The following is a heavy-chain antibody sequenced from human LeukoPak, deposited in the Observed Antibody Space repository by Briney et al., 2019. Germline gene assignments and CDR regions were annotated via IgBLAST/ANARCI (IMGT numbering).Heavy chain of an antibody. CDR3: ASTPAYHNFYYMDV. CDR2: IYTSGDT. J-gene: IGHJ6*03. D-gene: IGHD1-1*01. CDR1: GGTMTTNSWY. V-gene: IGHV4-61*02. Sequence: SQTLSLTCTVSGGTMTTNSWYWTWIRQPAGKGLEWIGRIYTSGDTNYNPSLESRVTMSVDTSKNQFSLRLTSVTAADTAVYYCASTPAYHNFYYMDVWGKGTTVIVSS.